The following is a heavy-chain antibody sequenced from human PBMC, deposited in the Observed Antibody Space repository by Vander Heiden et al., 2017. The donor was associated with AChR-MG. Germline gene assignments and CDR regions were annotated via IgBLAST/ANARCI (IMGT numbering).Heavy chain of an antibody. J-gene: IGHJ4*02. D-gene: IGHD5-12*01. CDR3: ARGGVATIPWPFDY. V-gene: IGHV4-34*01. CDR2: INHSGST. CDR1: GGSFSGYY. Sequence: QVQLQQWGAGLLKPSETLSLTCAVYGGSFSGYYWSWIRQPPGKGLEWIGEINHSGSTNYNPSLKSRVTISVDTSKNQFSLKLSSVTAADTAVYYCARGGVATIPWPFDYWGQGTLVTVSS.